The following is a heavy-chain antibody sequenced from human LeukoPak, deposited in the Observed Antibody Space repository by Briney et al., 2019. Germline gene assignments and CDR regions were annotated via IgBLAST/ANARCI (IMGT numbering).Heavy chain of an antibody. J-gene: IGHJ5*02. V-gene: IGHV3-30*01. CDR2: ISYDGSNK. CDR1: GFTFSSYA. D-gene: IGHD1-20*01. Sequence: GGSLRLSCAASGFTFSSYAMHWVRQAPGKGLEWVAVISYDGSNKYYADSVKGRFTISRDNSKNTLYLQMNSLRAEDTAVYYCARDIISGNYDWGFDPWGQGTLVTVSS. CDR3: ARDIISGNYDWGFDP.